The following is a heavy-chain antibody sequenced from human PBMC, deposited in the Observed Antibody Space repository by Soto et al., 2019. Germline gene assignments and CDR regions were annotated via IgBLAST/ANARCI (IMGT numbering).Heavy chain of an antibody. D-gene: IGHD3-3*01. J-gene: IGHJ6*03. V-gene: IGHV3-73*01. Sequence: EVQLVESGGGLVQPGGSLKLSCAASGFTFSGSAMHWVRQASGKGLEWVGRIRSKPNNYATAYGASVKGRFTISRDDSKNRGYRQMNSMNTQATALYYWSRQASDGWSGEPQYYMDAWDQVTTVNVSS. CDR1: GFTFSGSA. CDR2: IRSKPNNYAT. CDR3: SRQASDGWSGEPQYYMDA.